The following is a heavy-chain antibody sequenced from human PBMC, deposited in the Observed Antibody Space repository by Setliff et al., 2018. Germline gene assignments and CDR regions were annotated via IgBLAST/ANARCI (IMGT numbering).Heavy chain of an antibody. V-gene: IGHV3-23*01. Sequence: GGSLRLSCAASGFTFSTYAVSWVRQAPGKGLEWVSSISGSGSSAYYADSVKGRFTISRDNSKNSLFLQMDSLTTEDTALYHCVKDKSGARRFSGFVFDFWGQGTQVTVSS. J-gene: IGHJ4*02. CDR3: VKDKSGARRFSGFVFDF. CDR2: ISGSGSSA. CDR1: GFTFSTYA. D-gene: IGHD3-22*01.